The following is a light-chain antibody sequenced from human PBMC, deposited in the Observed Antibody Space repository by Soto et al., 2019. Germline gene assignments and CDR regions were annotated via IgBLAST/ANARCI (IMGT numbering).Light chain of an antibody. V-gene: IGKV3-20*01. J-gene: IGKJ4*01. CDR2: GAS. CDR3: QQYSRSPLT. CDR1: QTISSSY. Sequence: EIVLTQSPGTLSLSPGERATLSCRTSQTISSSYLAWYQQKPGRAPRLLIYGASNRATGIPDRFSGSGSGTDFTLTISRLEPEDFAVYYCQQYSRSPLTFGGGTKVDIK.